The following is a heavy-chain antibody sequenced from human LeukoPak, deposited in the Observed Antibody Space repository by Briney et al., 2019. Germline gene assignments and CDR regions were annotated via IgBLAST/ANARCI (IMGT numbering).Heavy chain of an antibody. V-gene: IGHV4-39*07. CDR3: ARGVGSYLKYAVRGHDSNYFDY. D-gene: IGHD1-26*01. CDR1: GGSISSSSYY. CDR2: IYYSGST. J-gene: IGHJ4*02. Sequence: SETLSLTCTVSGGSISSSSYYWGWIRQPPGKGLECIGSIYYSGSTYYNPSLKSRVTISVDTSKNQFSLKLSSVTAADTAVYYCARGVGSYLKYAVRGHDSNYFDYWGQGTLVTVSS.